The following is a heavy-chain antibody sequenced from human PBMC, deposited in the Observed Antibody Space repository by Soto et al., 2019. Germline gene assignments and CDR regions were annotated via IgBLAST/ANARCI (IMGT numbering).Heavy chain of an antibody. Sequence: GESLKISCKGSGYSFSSYWIGWVRQMPGKGLEWMGIIYPGDSETRYSPSFQGQVTLSADKSISTAFLQWSSLKASDTAIYYCARWVVVPAASTWFYFDSWGQGTLVTVSS. CDR3: ARWVVVPAASTWFYFDS. D-gene: IGHD2-2*01. J-gene: IGHJ4*02. V-gene: IGHV5-51*01. CDR2: IYPGDSET. CDR1: GYSFSSYW.